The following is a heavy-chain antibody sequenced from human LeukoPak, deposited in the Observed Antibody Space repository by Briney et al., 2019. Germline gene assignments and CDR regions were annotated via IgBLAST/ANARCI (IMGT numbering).Heavy chain of an antibody. Sequence: PSETLSLTCTVSGGSISSSSYYWGWIRQPPGKGLEWIGSIYYSGSTYYNPSLKSRVTISVDTSKNQFSLKLSSVTAADTAVYYCARDTSGSYYGNYYYGMDVWGQGTTVTVSS. CDR1: GGSISSSSYY. CDR2: IYYSGST. CDR3: ARDTSGSYYGNYYYGMDV. V-gene: IGHV4-39*07. J-gene: IGHJ6*02. D-gene: IGHD1-26*01.